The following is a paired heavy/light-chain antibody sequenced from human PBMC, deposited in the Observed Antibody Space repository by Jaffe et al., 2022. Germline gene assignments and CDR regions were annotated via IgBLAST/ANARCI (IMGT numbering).Light chain of an antibody. V-gene: IGKV1-39*01. Sequence: DIQMTQSPSSLSVSVGDRVTITCRASQTIRSNLNWYQQRPGKAPSLLIYEVSSLQSGVPSRFSGSGSGTDFTLTISSLQPEDFATYYCQQSGSVPSTFGQGTKLESK. CDR3: QQSGSVPST. CDR1: QTIRSN. CDR2: EVS. J-gene: IGKJ2*01.
Heavy chain of an antibody. Sequence: EVHLVESGGGLVQPGGSLRLSCAASGFPFSNSELNWVRQAPGKGLEWISYIHSATTIYYAQSVRGRFIISKDNAKNSLYLQMNDLRLEDTAIYYCARGRNGDGDSLDQWGRGTLVTVST. CDR2: IHSATTI. CDR1: GFPFSNSE. D-gene: IGHD7-27*01. V-gene: IGHV3-48*03. J-gene: IGHJ4*02. CDR3: ARGRNGDGDSLDQ.